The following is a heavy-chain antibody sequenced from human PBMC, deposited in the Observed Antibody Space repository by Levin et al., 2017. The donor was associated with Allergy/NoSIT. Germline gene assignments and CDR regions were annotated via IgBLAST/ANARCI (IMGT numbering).Heavy chain of an antibody. V-gene: IGHV1-2*02. J-gene: IGHJ4*02. CDR2: INPKSGRT. CDR3: ARDPGAIGAAGIDY. Sequence: GESLKISCKTSGYTFSDYFTHWIRQAPGHGLEWMGWINPKSGRTNFAPKFQGRVTVTRDTSISTVYMEVNRLKSDDTAVYYCARDPGAIGAAGIDYWGQGTLVTVSS. CDR1: GYTFSDYF. D-gene: IGHD6-13*01.